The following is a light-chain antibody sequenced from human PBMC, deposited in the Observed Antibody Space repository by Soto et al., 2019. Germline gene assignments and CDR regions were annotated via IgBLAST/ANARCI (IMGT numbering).Light chain of an antibody. Sequence: EIVMTQSPASLSVSPGESVTLSCRASQSVASNLAWYQQKPGQAPRLLIYGTSTRATGVPARFSGSGSGTDFTLTISSLQAADFAVYHCQHYNNWPITFGQGKRLAIK. CDR3: QHYNNWPIT. CDR1: QSVASN. CDR2: GTS. V-gene: IGKV3-15*01. J-gene: IGKJ5*01.